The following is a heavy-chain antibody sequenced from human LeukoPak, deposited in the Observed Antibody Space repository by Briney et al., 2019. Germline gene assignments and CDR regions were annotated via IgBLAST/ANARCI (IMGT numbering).Heavy chain of an antibody. CDR1: GGSFSGYY. Sequence: SETLSLTCAVYGGSFSGYYWSWIRQPPGKGLEWIGEINHSGRTNYNTSLKSRVTISVDSSKHQFSLKLSSVTAPDTAVYYCARGRFYGSGSYYIIGDFDYWGQGTLVTVSS. D-gene: IGHD3-10*01. V-gene: IGHV4-34*01. CDR2: INHSGRT. J-gene: IGHJ4*02. CDR3: ARGRFYGSGSYYIIGDFDY.